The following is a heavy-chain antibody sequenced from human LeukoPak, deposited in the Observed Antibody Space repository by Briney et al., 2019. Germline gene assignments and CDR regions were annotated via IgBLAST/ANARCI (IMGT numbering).Heavy chain of an antibody. CDR1: GFTFSSYS. CDR2: ISSSSSYI. J-gene: IGHJ6*02. Sequence: GGSLRLSCAASGFTFSSYSMNWVRQAPGKGLEWVSSISSSSSYIYYADSLKGRFTISRDNAKKPLYLQMNSLRAEDTAVYYCARDHVTPNGYYYGMDVWGQGTTVTVSS. V-gene: IGHV3-21*01. D-gene: IGHD2-21*02. CDR3: ARDHVTPNGYYYGMDV.